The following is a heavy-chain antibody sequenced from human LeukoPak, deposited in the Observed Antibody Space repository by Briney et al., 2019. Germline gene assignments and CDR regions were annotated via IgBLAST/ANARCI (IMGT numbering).Heavy chain of an antibody. V-gene: IGHV3-23*01. Sequence: PGGSLRLSCAASGFTFSSYAMSWVRQAPGKGLEWVSAISGNGGSTYYADSVKGRFTISRDNSKNTLYLQMNSLRAEDTAVYYCAKDRRCSGGSCYRFDYWGQGTLVTVSS. D-gene: IGHD2-15*01. J-gene: IGHJ4*02. CDR3: AKDRRCSGGSCYRFDY. CDR2: ISGNGGST. CDR1: GFTFSSYA.